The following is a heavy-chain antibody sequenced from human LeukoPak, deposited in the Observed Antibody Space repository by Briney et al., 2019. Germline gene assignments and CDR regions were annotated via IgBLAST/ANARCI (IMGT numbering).Heavy chain of an antibody. CDR1: GYSFTSYW. D-gene: IGHD2-8*02. CDR2: IYPGDSDT. J-gene: IGHJ4*02. Sequence: GESLKISCKGSGYSFTSYWIGWVRQMPGKGLEWMGIIYPGDSDTRYSRSFQGQVTISVDKPISTAYVQWSSLQASDTAMYYCARRVLDYFEEWGQGTLVTVSS. V-gene: IGHV5-51*01. CDR3: ARRVLDYFEE.